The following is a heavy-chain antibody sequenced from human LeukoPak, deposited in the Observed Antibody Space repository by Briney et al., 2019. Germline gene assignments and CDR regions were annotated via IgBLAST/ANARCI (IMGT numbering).Heavy chain of an antibody. Sequence: ASVKVSCRASGYTFTSYDINWVRQAPGQGLEWMGWMNPNSGNTGYAQKFQGRVTMTRNTSISTAYMELSSLRSEDTAVYYCATRGSQLPKGAFDIWGQGTMVTVSS. V-gene: IGHV1-8*01. CDR1: GYTFTSYD. J-gene: IGHJ3*02. CDR2: MNPNSGNT. D-gene: IGHD1-1*01. CDR3: ATRGSQLPKGAFDI.